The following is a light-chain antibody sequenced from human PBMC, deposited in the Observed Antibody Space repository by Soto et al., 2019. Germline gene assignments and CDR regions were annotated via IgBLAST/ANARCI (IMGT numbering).Light chain of an antibody. V-gene: IGKV1-5*01. J-gene: IGKJ4*01. Sequence: DAPMTQSPSTLSASVGDRVTITCRASQTIRTWLAWYQQKPGKAPKLLIYDASSLERGVPSRFSGSGSGTEFTLTINGLQSDDFATYCQQYNGNFGGGTKVDFK. CDR2: DAS. CDR3: QQYNGN. CDR1: QTIRTW.